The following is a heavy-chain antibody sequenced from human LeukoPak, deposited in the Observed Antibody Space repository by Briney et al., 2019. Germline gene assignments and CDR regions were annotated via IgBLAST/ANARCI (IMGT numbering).Heavy chain of an antibody. Sequence: SETLSLTCTVSGGSISSSSYYWGWIRQPPGKGLEWIGSIYHSGSTYYNPSLKSRVTISVDTSKNQFSLKLSSVTAADTAVYYCARDYDSRINWFDPWGQGTLVTVSS. CDR1: GGSISSSSYY. J-gene: IGHJ5*02. CDR3: ARDYDSRINWFDP. D-gene: IGHD3-22*01. V-gene: IGHV4-39*07. CDR2: IYHSGST.